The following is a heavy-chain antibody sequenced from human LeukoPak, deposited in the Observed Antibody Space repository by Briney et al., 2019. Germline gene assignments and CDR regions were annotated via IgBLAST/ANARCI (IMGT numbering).Heavy chain of an antibody. Sequence: NTGGSLRLSCAASRFTFSDYYMSWIRQAPGKGLEWVSYISSSGSTIYYADSVKGRFTISRDNAKNSLYLQMNSLRAEDTAVYYCARQLTGTTRDDWFDPWGQGTLVTVSS. V-gene: IGHV3-11*01. J-gene: IGHJ5*02. D-gene: IGHD1-7*01. CDR1: RFTFSDYY. CDR3: ARQLTGTTRDDWFDP. CDR2: ISSSGSTI.